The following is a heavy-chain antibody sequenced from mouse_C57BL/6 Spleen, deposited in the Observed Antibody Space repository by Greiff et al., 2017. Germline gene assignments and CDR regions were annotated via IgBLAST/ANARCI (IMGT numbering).Heavy chain of an antibody. V-gene: IGHV1-85*01. Sequence: QVQLQQSGPELVKPGASVKLSCKASGYTFTSYDINWVKQRPGQGLEWIGWIYPRDGSTKYNEKFKGKATLTVDTSSSTAYMELHSLTSEDSAVYFCARSSPYDGYYVSYWYFDVWGTGTTVTVSS. D-gene: IGHD2-3*01. J-gene: IGHJ1*03. CDR3: ARSSPYDGYYVSYWYFDV. CDR2: IYPRDGST. CDR1: GYTFTSYD.